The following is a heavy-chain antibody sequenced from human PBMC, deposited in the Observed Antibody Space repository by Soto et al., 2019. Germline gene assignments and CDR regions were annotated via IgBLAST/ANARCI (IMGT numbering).Heavy chain of an antibody. V-gene: IGHV3-23*01. D-gene: IGHD6-19*01. CDR1: GFTFRHYA. CDR2: MSGSGGSP. CDR3: AKEGTSGLYYFDY. Sequence: GGAPRPSCDASGFTFRHYAMKWVRRAPGKGLGWVSTMSGSGGSPYYADPVKGRFTISRDNSKNTLYLQMNSLRAGDSAIYYCAKEGTSGLYYFDYWSQGTLVTVSS. J-gene: IGHJ4*02.